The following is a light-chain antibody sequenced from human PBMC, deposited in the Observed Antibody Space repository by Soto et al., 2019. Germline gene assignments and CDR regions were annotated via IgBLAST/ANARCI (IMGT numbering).Light chain of an antibody. V-gene: IGLV2-8*01. Sequence: QSVLTQPPSASGSPGQSVTISCTGTSSDVGGYKYVSWYQQYPGKAPKLMIYAVSKRPSGVPDRFSGSKSGNTASLTVSGLQAEDEADYYCSSYAGSNSYVFGTGTKLTVL. CDR2: AVS. CDR1: SSDVGGYKY. CDR3: SSYAGSNSYV. J-gene: IGLJ1*01.